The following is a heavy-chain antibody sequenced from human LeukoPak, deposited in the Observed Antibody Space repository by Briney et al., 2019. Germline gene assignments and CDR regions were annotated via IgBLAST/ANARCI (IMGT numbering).Heavy chain of an antibody. Sequence: PSETLSLTCAVYGGSFSGYYWSWIRQPPGKGLEWIGEINHSGSTNYNPSLKSRVTISVDTSKNQFSLKLSSVTAADTAVYYCARGGLRYFDWLLWNNWFDPWGQGTLVTVSS. V-gene: IGHV4-34*01. CDR3: ARGGLRYFDWLLWNNWFDP. J-gene: IGHJ5*02. CDR1: GGSFSGYY. CDR2: INHSGST. D-gene: IGHD3-9*01.